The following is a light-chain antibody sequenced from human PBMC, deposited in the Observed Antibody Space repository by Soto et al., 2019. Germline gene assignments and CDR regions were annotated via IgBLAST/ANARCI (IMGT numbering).Light chain of an antibody. CDR1: SSNIGAGFD. J-gene: IGLJ1*01. CDR3: QCYDITLSEDV. CDR2: DTT. V-gene: IGLV1-40*01. Sequence: QSVLTQPPSVSGAPGQRVTISCTGTSSNIGAGFDVHWYQQLPGTAPKLLIYDTTNRPSGVPDRFSGARSGTSASLAITGLQAEDEADYYCQCYDITLSEDVFGTGTKVTVL.